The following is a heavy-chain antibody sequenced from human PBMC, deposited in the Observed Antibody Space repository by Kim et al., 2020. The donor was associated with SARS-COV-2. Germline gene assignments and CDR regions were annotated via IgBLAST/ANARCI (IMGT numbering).Heavy chain of an antibody. Sequence: GGSLRLSCAASGFTFNNSAMSWVRQAPGKGLEWVSGIRDSGGSTKYADSVKGRFSISRDNSKNKLYLQMDSLRAEDTAVYYCAKVTSGSSGWFEYFQHWGQGTLVTVSS. V-gene: IGHV3-23*01. J-gene: IGHJ1*01. CDR3: AKVTSGSSGWFEYFQH. D-gene: IGHD6-19*01. CDR2: IRDSGGST. CDR1: GFTFNNSA.